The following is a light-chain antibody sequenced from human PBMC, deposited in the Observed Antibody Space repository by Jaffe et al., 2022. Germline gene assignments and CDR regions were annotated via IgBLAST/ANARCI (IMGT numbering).Light chain of an antibody. CDR1: QGIRND. J-gene: IGKJ3*01. CDR3: LQDYNYPPFT. CDR2: AAS. Sequence: AIQMTQSPSSLSASVGDRVTITCRASQGIRNDLGWYQQKPGKAPKLLIYAASSLQSGVPSRFSGSGSGTDFTLTISSLQPEDFATYYCLQDYNYPPFTFGPGTKVDIK. V-gene: IGKV1-6*01.